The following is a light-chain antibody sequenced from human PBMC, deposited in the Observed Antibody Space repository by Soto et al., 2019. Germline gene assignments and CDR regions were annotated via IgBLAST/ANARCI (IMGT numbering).Light chain of an antibody. CDR3: QQYDRPPLT. CDR2: GAS. CDR1: QSVASNY. Sequence: EIVLTHSPATLSLSPGARATLSCSASQSVASNYVAWYQQRRGQAPRLLIHGASNRAAGIPERFSGSGSGADYTLTISRLEPEDFAVYFCQQYDRPPLTFGGGTKVDIK. J-gene: IGKJ4*01. V-gene: IGKV3-20*01.